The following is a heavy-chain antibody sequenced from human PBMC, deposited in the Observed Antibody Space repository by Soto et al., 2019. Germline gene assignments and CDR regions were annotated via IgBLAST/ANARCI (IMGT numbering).Heavy chain of an antibody. CDR1: GGSIDSYY. D-gene: IGHD2-2*03. CDR3: ARDRWMSRANWFDP. J-gene: IGHJ5*02. Sequence: PSETLSLTCTVFGGSIDSYYWSWIRQAPGEGLEWIGHISDSGTTNYNPSLWSRVTISVDTSRKSFSPKLSSVTAADTAVYFCARDRWMSRANWFDPWGPGTLVTVSS. CDR2: ISDSGTT. V-gene: IGHV4-59*12.